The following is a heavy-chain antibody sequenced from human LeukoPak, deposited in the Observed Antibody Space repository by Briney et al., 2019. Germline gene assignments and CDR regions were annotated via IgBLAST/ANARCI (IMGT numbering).Heavy chain of an antibody. D-gene: IGHD1-26*01. J-gene: IGHJ4*02. CDR3: AKHLRSRWEVPTEKFDY. CDR1: GFTFSDYY. Sequence: GGSLRLSCAVSGFTFSDYYMSWIRQAPGKGLEWVSYISSGGSTISHADSVKGRFTISRDNSKNTLYLQMNSLRAEDTAVYYCAKHLRSRWEVPTEKFDYWGQGTLVTVSS. V-gene: IGHV3-11*01. CDR2: ISSGGSTI.